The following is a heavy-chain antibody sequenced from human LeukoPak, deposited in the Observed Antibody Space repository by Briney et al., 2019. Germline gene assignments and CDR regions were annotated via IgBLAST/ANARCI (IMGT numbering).Heavy chain of an antibody. CDR2: INHSGST. Sequence: KASETLSLTCAVYGGSFSGYYWSWIRQPPGKGLEWIGEINHSGSTNYNPSLKSRVTISVDTSKNQFSLKLSSVTAADTAVYYCARAPVAAKDFSFDPWGQGTLVTVSS. CDR1: GGSFSGYY. CDR3: ARAPVAAKDFSFDP. J-gene: IGHJ5*02. D-gene: IGHD2-15*01. V-gene: IGHV4-34*01.